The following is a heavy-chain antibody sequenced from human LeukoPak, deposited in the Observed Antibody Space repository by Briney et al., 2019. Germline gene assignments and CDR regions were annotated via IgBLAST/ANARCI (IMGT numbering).Heavy chain of an antibody. J-gene: IGHJ4*02. Sequence: TVKVSCKASGGTFSSYAISWVRQAPGQALEWKGGIIPIFGTANYAQKFQGRVTITADESTSTAYMELSSLRSEDTAVYYCARDPDYYDSSGYYFDYWGQGTLVTVSS. CDR2: IIPIFGTA. CDR1: GGTFSSYA. CDR3: ARDPDYYDSSGYYFDY. V-gene: IGHV1-69*13. D-gene: IGHD3-22*01.